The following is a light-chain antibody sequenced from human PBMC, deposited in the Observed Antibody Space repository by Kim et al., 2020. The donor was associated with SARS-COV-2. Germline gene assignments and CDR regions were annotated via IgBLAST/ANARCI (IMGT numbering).Light chain of an antibody. CDR3: MQGTHWPRYT. CDR1: QSLVHSDGNTY. V-gene: IGKV2-30*02. J-gene: IGKJ2*01. CDR2: KVS. Sequence: DVVMTQSPLSLPVTLGQPASISCRSSQSLVHSDGNTYLNWFQQRPGQSPRRLIYKVSNRDSGVPDRFSGSGSGTDFTLKINRVEAEDVGVYFCMQGTHWPRYTFGQGTKLEI.